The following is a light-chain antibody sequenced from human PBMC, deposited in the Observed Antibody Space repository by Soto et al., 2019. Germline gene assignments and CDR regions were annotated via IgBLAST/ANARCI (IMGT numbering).Light chain of an antibody. CDR2: EVS. Sequence: QSALTQPASVSGSPGQSITISCTGTSSDVGSYNLVSWYQQHPDKAPKLMIYEVSKRPSGVSNRFSGSKSGNTASLTVSGLQDEDEADYYCCSYAVSSTIFGGGTQLTVL. J-gene: IGLJ2*01. CDR3: CSYAVSSTI. V-gene: IGLV2-23*02. CDR1: SSDVGSYNL.